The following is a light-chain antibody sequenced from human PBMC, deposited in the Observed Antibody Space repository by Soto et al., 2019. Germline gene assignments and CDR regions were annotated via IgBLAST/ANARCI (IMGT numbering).Light chain of an antibody. CDR3: QQYNNWLQT. CDR1: QTINNN. Sequence: VMTQAPATLSVSPGERATLSCRASQTINNNVAWYQLKDGQVPRLVIYGASTRATDIPARFSGSGSGTGLALAISSLQSEDFEEYHCQQYNNWLQTVGQGTKVDIK. J-gene: IGKJ1*01. V-gene: IGKV3-15*01. CDR2: GAS.